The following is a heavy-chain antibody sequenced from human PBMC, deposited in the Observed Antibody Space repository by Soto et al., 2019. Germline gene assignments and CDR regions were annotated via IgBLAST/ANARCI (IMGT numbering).Heavy chain of an antibody. Sequence: GGSLRLSCTASGFTFSNYAMTWVRQAPGKGLEWVSSVSGSGDRTHYADSVKGRFTISRDKSKNTLYLQMSSLRAEDTAVYYCAKDRSVEWLNWFDPWGQGTLVTVSS. CDR2: VSGSGDRT. J-gene: IGHJ5*02. V-gene: IGHV3-23*01. D-gene: IGHD3-3*01. CDR3: AKDRSVEWLNWFDP. CDR1: GFTFSNYA.